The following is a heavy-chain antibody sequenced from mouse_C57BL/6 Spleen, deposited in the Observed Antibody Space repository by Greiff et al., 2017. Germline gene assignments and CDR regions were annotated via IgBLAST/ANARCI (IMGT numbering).Heavy chain of an antibody. V-gene: IGHV1-61*01. CDR2: IYPSDSET. Sequence: VQLQQSGAELVRPGSSVKLSCKASGYTFTSYWMDWVKQRPGQGLEWIGNIYPSDSETHYNQKFKDKATLTVDKSSSTAYMQLSSLTSEDSAVYYCARSGVPPYYFDYWGQGTTLTVSS. CDR1: GYTFTSYW. J-gene: IGHJ2*01. CDR3: ARSGVPPYYFDY. D-gene: IGHD5-1*01.